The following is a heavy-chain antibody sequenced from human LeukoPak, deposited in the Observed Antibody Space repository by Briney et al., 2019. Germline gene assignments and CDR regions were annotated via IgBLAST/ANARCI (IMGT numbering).Heavy chain of an antibody. CDR3: AKDQAVDTAMVFDY. CDR2: ISGSGGST. D-gene: IGHD5-18*01. J-gene: IGHJ4*02. Sequence: GGSLRLSCAASGFTFSSYAMSWVRQAQGKGLEWVSTISGSGGSTYYADSVKGRFTISRDNSKNTLYLQMNSLRAEDTAVYYCAKDQAVDTAMVFDYWGQGTLVTVSS. V-gene: IGHV3-23*01. CDR1: GFTFSSYA.